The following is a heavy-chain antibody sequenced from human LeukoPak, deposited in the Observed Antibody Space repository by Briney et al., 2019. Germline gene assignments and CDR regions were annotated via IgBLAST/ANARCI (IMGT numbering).Heavy chain of an antibody. CDR1: GGSISSSSYY. CDR2: IYYSGST. V-gene: IGHV4-39*07. J-gene: IGHJ4*02. D-gene: IGHD6-6*01. Sequence: SETLSLTCTVSGGSISSSSYYWGWIRQPPGKGLEWIGSIYYSGSTNYNPSLKSRVTISVDTSKNQFSLKLSSVTAADTAVYYCASSEYSSSSPDYWGQGTLVTVSS. CDR3: ASSEYSSSSPDY.